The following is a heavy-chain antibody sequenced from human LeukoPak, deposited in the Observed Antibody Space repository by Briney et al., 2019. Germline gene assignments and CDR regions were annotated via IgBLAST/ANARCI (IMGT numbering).Heavy chain of an antibody. V-gene: IGHV4-34*01. Sequence: PSETLSLTCAVYGGSFSGYYWSWIRQPPGKGLEWIGEINHSGSTNYNPSLKSRVTISVDTSKNQFSLKLSSVTAADTAVYYCAGVPFDYWGQGTLVTVPS. CDR3: AGVPFDY. CDR1: GGSFSGYY. D-gene: IGHD3-16*01. CDR2: INHSGST. J-gene: IGHJ4*02.